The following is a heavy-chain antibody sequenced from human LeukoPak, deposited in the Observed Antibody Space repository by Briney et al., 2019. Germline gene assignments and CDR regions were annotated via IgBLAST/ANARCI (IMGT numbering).Heavy chain of an antibody. CDR1: GGSISSYY. CDR2: IYYSGST. D-gene: IGHD3-10*01. CDR3: ARAAMVRGVITQNYFDY. J-gene: IGHJ4*02. Sequence: PSETLSLTCTVSGGSISSYYWSWIRQPPGKGLEWIGYIYYSGSTHYNPSLKSRVTMSVDTSKNQFSLKLSSVTAADTAVYYCARAAMVRGVITQNYFDYWGQGTLVTVSS. V-gene: IGHV4-59*12.